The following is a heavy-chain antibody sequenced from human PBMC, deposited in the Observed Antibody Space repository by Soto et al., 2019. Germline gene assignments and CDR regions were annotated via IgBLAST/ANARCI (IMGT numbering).Heavy chain of an antibody. J-gene: IGHJ4*02. CDR3: ACGSYYYFDY. CDR1: GFTFSSDA. V-gene: IGHV3-30-3*01. Sequence: PGGSLRLSCAASGFTFSSDAMNWVPQSPGKGLEWVAVISDDGSNKYYADSVKGRFTISRDNSKNTLYLQMNSLRAEDTAVYYCACGSYYYFDYWGQGTLVTVSS. D-gene: IGHD1-26*01. CDR2: ISDDGSNK.